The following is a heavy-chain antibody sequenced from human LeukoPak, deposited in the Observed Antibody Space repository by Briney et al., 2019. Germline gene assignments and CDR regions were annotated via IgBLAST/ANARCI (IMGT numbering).Heavy chain of an antibody. CDR1: GGSIGSGDYS. V-gene: IGHV4-39*01. D-gene: IGHD6-19*01. CDR3: ARHASGWYTD. Sequence: PSETLSLTCAVSGGSIGSGDYSWAWIRQPPGTGQQWIGSIYYSGTTYYNPFLKSRLTISRDTSKNQFSLKLSSVTTADTAVYYCARHASGWYTDWGQGTLVTVSS. J-gene: IGHJ1*01. CDR2: IYYSGTT.